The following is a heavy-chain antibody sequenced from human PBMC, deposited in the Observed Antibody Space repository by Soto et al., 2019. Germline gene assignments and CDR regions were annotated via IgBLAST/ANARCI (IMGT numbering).Heavy chain of an antibody. V-gene: IGHV3-33*01. CDR3: ARDCAVYSSSWYQRGVFAY. Sequence: PGGSLRLSCAASGFMFSNHGMHWVRQAPGKGLEWVAVIWSDGNNRYYADSVKGRFTISRDNSKNTLYLQMNSLRAEDTAVYYCARDCAVYSSSWYQRGVFAYWAQRSLV. J-gene: IGHJ4*02. CDR2: IWSDGNNR. D-gene: IGHD6-19*01. CDR1: GFMFSNHG.